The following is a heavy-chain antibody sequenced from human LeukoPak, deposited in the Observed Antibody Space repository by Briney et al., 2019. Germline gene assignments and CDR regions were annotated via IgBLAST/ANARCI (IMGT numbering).Heavy chain of an antibody. Sequence: SVKVSCKASGGTFSSYAISWVRQAPGQGLEWMGGIIPIFGTANYAQKFQGRVTITADESTSTAYMELSSLRSEDTAVYYCARGDYLGYCSSTSCYPFDPWGQGTLVTVSS. CDR2: IIPIFGTA. CDR3: ARGDYLGYCSSTSCYPFDP. V-gene: IGHV1-69*01. D-gene: IGHD2-2*01. J-gene: IGHJ5*02. CDR1: GGTFSSYA.